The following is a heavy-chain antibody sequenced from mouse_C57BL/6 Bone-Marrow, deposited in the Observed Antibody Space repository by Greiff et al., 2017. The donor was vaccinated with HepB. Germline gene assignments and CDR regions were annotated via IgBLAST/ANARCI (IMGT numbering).Heavy chain of an antibody. J-gene: IGHJ4*01. V-gene: IGHV3-6*01. CDR3: ARGGVRRNAMDY. D-gene: IGHD2-14*01. CDR1: GYSITSGYY. CDR2: ISYDGSN. Sequence: EVKLQESGPGLVKPSQSLSLTCSVTGYSITSGYYWNWIRQFPGNKLEWMGYISYDGSNNYNPSLKNRISITRDTSKNQFFLKLNSVTTEDTATYYCARGGVRRNAMDYWGQGTSVTVSS.